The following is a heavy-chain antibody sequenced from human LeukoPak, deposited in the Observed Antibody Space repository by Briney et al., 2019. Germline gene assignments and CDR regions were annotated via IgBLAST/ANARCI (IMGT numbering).Heavy chain of an antibody. CDR2: FNPADSNT. J-gene: IGHJ4*02. Sequence: GESLKISCKGSGYTFSNHWIAWVRQVPGQGLEWMGNFNPADSNTRYSPSFQGQVTFSADRSIGTAYMEWYSLEASDTAIYYCARHYSYHWFGYWGQGTLVTVSS. CDR1: GYTFSNHW. D-gene: IGHD1-1*01. CDR3: ARHYSYHWFGY. V-gene: IGHV5-51*01.